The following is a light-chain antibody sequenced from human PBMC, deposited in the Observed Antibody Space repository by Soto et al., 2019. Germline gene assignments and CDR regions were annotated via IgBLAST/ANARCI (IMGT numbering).Light chain of an antibody. V-gene: IGLV2-23*02. CDR2: EVS. CDR3: CSYAGSSPVV. Sequence: QSALTQPASVSGSPGQSITISCTGTSSDVGSYNLVSWYQQHPGIAPKLIIYEVSKRPSGVSNRFSGSKSGNTASLTISGLQAEDEADYYCCSYAGSSPVVFGGGTKLTVL. CDR1: SSDVGSYNL. J-gene: IGLJ2*01.